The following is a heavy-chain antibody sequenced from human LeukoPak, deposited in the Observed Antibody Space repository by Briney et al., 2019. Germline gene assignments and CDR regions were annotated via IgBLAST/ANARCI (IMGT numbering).Heavy chain of an antibody. CDR1: GFTFSSYG. V-gene: IGHV3-23*01. D-gene: IGHD2-15*01. Sequence: PGGSLRLSGAASGFTFSSYGMSWVRQAPGKGLEWVSGMSGSGGSTYYADSVKGRFTISRENAKNSLYLQMNSLRAGDTAVYYCARDRGGGHMDVWGKGTTVTISS. CDR2: MSGSGGST. CDR3: ARDRGGGHMDV. J-gene: IGHJ6*03.